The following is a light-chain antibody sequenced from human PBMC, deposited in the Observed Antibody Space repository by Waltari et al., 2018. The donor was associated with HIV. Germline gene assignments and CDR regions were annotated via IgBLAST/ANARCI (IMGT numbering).Light chain of an antibody. J-gene: IGKJ1*01. CDR1: QGISHS. CDR3: QQRYIYPRT. Sequence: DIRLTQSPSFMSASVGDRVTVTCRASQGISHSLAWYQQKPGGPPKRLIHSASTLQSEVPSRFSGSGSGTEFTLTISGLQAEDLATYYCQQRYIYPRTFGQGTKVEVK. CDR2: SAS. V-gene: IGKV1-9*01.